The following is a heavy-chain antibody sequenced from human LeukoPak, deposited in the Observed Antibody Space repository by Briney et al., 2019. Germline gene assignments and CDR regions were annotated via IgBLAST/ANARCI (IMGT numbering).Heavy chain of an antibody. CDR2: IYYSGST. V-gene: IGHV4-39*07. Sequence: PSETLSLTCTVSGGSISSSSYYWGWIGQPQGKGLEWMGSIYYSGSTYYNPSLKSRVTISVDTSKDQFSLKLSSVTAADTAVYYCARSLYYYDSSAYVVAFDIWGQGTMVTVSS. D-gene: IGHD3-22*01. CDR3: ARSLYYYDSSAYVVAFDI. J-gene: IGHJ3*02. CDR1: GGSISSSSYY.